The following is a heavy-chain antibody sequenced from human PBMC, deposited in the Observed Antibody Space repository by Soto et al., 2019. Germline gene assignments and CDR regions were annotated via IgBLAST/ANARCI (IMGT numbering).Heavy chain of an antibody. J-gene: IGHJ6*02. Sequence: PWETLSLTCTVSGGSISSGDYYWSWIRQPPGKGLEGIGYIYYSGSTYYNPSLKSRVTISVDTSKNQLSLKLRSVTAADTAVYYCARVPTDVGGGEYYYYGMDVWGQGTTVTVSS. V-gene: IGHV4-30-4*01. CDR3: ARVPTDVGGGEYYYYGMDV. CDR1: GGSISSGDYY. D-gene: IGHD2-15*01. CDR2: IYYSGST.